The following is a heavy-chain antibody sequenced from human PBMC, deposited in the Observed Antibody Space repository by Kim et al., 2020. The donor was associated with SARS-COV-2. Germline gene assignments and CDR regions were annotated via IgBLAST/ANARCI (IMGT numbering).Heavy chain of an antibody. D-gene: IGHD5-12*01. CDR2: FDPEDGET. V-gene: IGHV1-24*01. CDR1: GYTLTELS. J-gene: IGHJ4*02. Sequence: ASVKVSCKVSGYTLTELSMHWVRQAPGKGLEWMGGFDPEDGETIYAQKFQGRVTMTEDTSTDTAYMELSSLRSEDTAVYYCATDFLGYSGYERRFDYWGQGTLVTVSS. CDR3: ATDFLGYSGYERRFDY.